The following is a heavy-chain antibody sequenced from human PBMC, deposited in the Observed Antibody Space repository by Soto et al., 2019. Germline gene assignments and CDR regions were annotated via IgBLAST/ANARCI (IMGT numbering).Heavy chain of an antibody. J-gene: IGHJ6*02. CDR1: GGSISSYY. Sequence: PSETLSLTCTVSGGSISSYYWSWIRQPPGKGLEWIGYISYSGSTNYNPSLKSRVTISVDTSKNKFSLKLSSVTAADTAVYYCGREEVSSNWYYYFGLDVLGQGTTVTVSS. CDR2: ISYSGST. D-gene: IGHD6-13*01. V-gene: IGHV4-59*01. CDR3: GREEVSSNWYYYFGLDV.